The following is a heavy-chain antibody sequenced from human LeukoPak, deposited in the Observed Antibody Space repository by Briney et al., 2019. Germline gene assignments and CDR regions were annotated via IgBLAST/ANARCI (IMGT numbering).Heavy chain of an antibody. Sequence: ASVKVSCKASGYSFTGYYMHWVRQAPGQGLEWMGWINPNSGRTNYAQKFQGRVTMTRDTSISTAYMDLSSLRFDDTALYYCARRSDNWFDPWGQGTLVTVSS. CDR2: INPNSGRT. CDR3: ARRSDNWFDP. V-gene: IGHV1-2*02. J-gene: IGHJ5*02. CDR1: GYSFTGYY.